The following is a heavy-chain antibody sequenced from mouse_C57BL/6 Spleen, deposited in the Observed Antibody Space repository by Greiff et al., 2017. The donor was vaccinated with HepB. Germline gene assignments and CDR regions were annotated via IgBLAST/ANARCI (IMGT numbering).Heavy chain of an antibody. D-gene: IGHD2-4*01. CDR2: IDPENGDT. V-gene: IGHV14-4*01. J-gene: IGHJ1*03. Sequence: EVKLQESGAELVRPGASVKLSCTASGFNIKDDYMHWVKQRPEQGLEWIGWIDPENGDTEYASKFQGKATITADTSSNTAYLQLSSLTSEDTAVYYCTVITHWYFDVWGTGTTVTVSS. CDR1: GFNIKDDY. CDR3: TVITHWYFDV.